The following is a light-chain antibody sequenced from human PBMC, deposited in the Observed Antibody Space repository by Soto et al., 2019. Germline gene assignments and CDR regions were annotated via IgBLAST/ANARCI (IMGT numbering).Light chain of an antibody. V-gene: IGLV2-18*02. CDR2: EVS. Sequence: QSALTQPPSVSGSPGQSVTISCTGASSDVGSYNRVSWYQQFPATAPKLLIYEVSNRPSGVPDRFSVSKSGNTASLTISGLQAEDEADYYCSSYTSSSTYVFGTGTKLTVL. J-gene: IGLJ1*01. CDR3: SSYTSSSTYV. CDR1: SSDVGSYNR.